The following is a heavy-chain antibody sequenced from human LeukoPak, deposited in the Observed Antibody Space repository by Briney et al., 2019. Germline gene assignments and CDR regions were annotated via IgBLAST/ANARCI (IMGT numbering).Heavy chain of an antibody. J-gene: IGHJ4*02. D-gene: IGHD6-13*01. CDR3: VISHSTSWYAFDY. CDR2: IRSRPYNYAT. Sequence: GGSLRLSCAASGFTFSDYSLHWVRQASGTGLEWLGRIRSRPYNYATTYAASVTDRFTISRDDSEDRVYLQLNSLRTDDTAVYYCVISHSTSWYAFDYWGQGTLVFVSS. CDR1: GFTFSDYS. V-gene: IGHV3-73*01.